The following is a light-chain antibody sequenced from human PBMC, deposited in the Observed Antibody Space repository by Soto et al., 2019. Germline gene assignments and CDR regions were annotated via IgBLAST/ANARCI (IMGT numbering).Light chain of an antibody. CDR1: QSISRW. J-gene: IGKJ5*01. Sequence: DIQMTQSPSTLSASVGDTFTITCRSSQSISRWLAWYQQKPGKAPKILISDASILENGVPSRFSGTGSGTEFTLTISNLQPDDFATYFCQQYNSFSLITFGQGTRLEI. V-gene: IGKV1-5*01. CDR3: QQYNSFSLIT. CDR2: DAS.